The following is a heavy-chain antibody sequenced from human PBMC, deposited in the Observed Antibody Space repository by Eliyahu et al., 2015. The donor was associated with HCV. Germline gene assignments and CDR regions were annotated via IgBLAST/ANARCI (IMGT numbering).Heavy chain of an antibody. CDR2: IESGGST. CDR1: GFTFSIYA. D-gene: IGHD6-19*01. J-gene: IGHJ1*01. V-gene: IGHV3-23*01. Sequence: VQLLESGGALVQPGGSLRLSCAXSGFTFSIYAXXWVRQAPGKGLVWVSAIESGGSTFYAESVXGRFTISRDNSKNTLYLQMNSLSAEDTALYYCAKWRDISGWTTAGNWGQGTPVTVSS. CDR3: AKWRDISGWTTAGN.